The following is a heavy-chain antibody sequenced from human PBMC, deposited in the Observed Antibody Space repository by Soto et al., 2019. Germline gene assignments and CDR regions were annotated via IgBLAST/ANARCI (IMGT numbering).Heavy chain of an antibody. D-gene: IGHD6-25*01. CDR1: GGSISSGGYY. Sequence: SETLSLTCTVSGGSISSGGYYWSWIRQHPGKGLEWIGYIYYSGSTYYNPSLKSRVTISVDTSKNQFSLKLSSVTAADTAVYYCAGGKPVAAPAPFAYGAKGTLAPVSS. J-gene: IGHJ4*02. CDR2: IYYSGST. CDR3: AGGKPVAAPAPFAY. V-gene: IGHV4-31*03.